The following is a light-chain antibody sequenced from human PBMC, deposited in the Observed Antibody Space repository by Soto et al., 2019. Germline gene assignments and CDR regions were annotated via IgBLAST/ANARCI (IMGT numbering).Light chain of an antibody. CDR2: DVT. CDR3: AAWDDSLNGRV. V-gene: IGLV2-11*01. CDR1: SSDVGGYNY. Sequence: QSVLTQPRSVSGSPGQSVTISCTGTSSDVGGYNYVSWYQQHPGQAPKLMIYDVTKRPSGVPDRFSGSKSGNTASLSISGLQAEDEADYYCAAWDDSLNGRVFGGGTKLTVL. J-gene: IGLJ3*02.